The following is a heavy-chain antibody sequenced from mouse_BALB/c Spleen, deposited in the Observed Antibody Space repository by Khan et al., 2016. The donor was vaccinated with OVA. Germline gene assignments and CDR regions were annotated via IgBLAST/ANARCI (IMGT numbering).Heavy chain of an antibody. J-gene: IGHJ2*01. Sequence: VQLKQSGAELVRPGTSVKLSCKTSGYIFTSYWIHWVKQRSGQGLEWIARIYPGTDNTYYNEKFKDRATLTAYKSSSTAYFQRSSLKSEDSAVFFCAREEALYYFDYWGQGTTLTVSS. D-gene: IGHD3-2*02. CDR1: GYIFTSYW. CDR3: AREEALYYFDY. V-gene: IGHV1-76*01. CDR2: IYPGTDNT.